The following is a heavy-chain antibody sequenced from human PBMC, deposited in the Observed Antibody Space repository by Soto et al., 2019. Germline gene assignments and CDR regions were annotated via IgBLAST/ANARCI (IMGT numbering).Heavy chain of an antibody. V-gene: IGHV4-39*01. CDR2: IYYSGST. CDR1: GDSISSSTYF. Sequence: SETLSLTCTVSGDSISSSTYFWGWVRQPPGKGLEWIGSIYYSGSTYYNPSLKSRVTISVDTSKNHFSLKLSSVTAAGTAVYYCARHLGEGYFDYWGQGTLVTSPQ. CDR3: ARHLGEGYFDY. J-gene: IGHJ4*02.